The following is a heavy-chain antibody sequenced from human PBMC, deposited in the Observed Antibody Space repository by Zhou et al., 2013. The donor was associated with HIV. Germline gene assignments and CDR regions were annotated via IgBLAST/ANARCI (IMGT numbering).Heavy chain of an antibody. J-gene: IGHJ5*02. Sequence: QVQLVQSGAEAAQPGASVRVSCKASGYSFANHDINWVRQAPGQGLEWLGWINPYSGNKKYARTVQGRVTMTTDAYTTTAFMELRGLTSADSAVYYCARAGDYVWGSYYNWFDPWGQGTLVTVSS. D-gene: IGHD3-16*01. CDR2: INPYSGNK. CDR3: ARAGDYVWGSYYNWFDP. CDR1: GYSFANHD. V-gene: IGHV1-18*01.